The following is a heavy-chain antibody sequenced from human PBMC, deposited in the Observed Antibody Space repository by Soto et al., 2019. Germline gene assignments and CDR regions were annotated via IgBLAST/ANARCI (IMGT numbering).Heavy chain of an antibody. D-gene: IGHD3-16*01. CDR3: AKDGGSDAFDI. J-gene: IGHJ3*02. CDR1: GLTFGSYD. V-gene: IGHV3-23*01. Sequence: PWGSLRLSCADSGLTFGSYDISCFGQAPGKGLEWVSAVSGSGGTTYYADSVKGRFTISRDNSKNTLYLQMNSLRAEDTAVYYCAKDGGSDAFDIWGQGTMVTVSS. CDR2: VSGSGGTT.